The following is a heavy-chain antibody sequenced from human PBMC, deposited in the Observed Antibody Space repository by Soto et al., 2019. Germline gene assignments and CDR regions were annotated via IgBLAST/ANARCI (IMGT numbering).Heavy chain of an antibody. Sequence: QVQLVESGGGVVQPGRSLRLSCAASGFTFTTYAIHWVRQAPGKGLEWVAVISNDGRGKYYADSVKGRFTISRENSKNTLYLHTNSLRSDDTAVYYCARDQCFGGGRSCDYFGYWGQGTLVTVSS. CDR1: GFTFTTYA. J-gene: IGHJ4*02. CDR2: ISNDGRGK. CDR3: ARDQCFGGGRSCDYFGY. D-gene: IGHD2-15*01. V-gene: IGHV3-30*04.